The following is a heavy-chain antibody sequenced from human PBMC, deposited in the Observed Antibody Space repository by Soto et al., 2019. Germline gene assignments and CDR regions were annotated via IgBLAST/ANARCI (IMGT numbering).Heavy chain of an antibody. J-gene: IGHJ3*02. CDR2: IIHIFGTA. CDR3: ATGVVSATKIAFEI. CDR1: GGTFSSYA. Sequence: QVQLVQSGAEVKKPGSSVKVSCKASGGTFSSYAISCVRQAPGQELEWMGGIIHIFGTANYAQKFQGRVTITADESTSTAYTELSSLRSEDTAVYYGATGVVSATKIAFEIWGQGTMVTVSS. V-gene: IGHV1-69*01. D-gene: IGHD2-15*01.